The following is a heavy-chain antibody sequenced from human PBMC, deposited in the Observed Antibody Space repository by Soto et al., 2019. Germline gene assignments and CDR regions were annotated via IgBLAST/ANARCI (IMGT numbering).Heavy chain of an antibody. D-gene: IGHD3-22*01. Sequence: GGSLRLSCAASGFNFRNYAMIWVRQAPGKGLEWVSGIYGNGGGTFYADSVKGRFTISRDNSKDILYLQMNSLRAAETAVYYCARSKSEKTYDSSGYVDYWGQGTLVTVSS. J-gene: IGHJ4*02. CDR2: IYGNGGGT. CDR3: ARSKSEKTYDSSGYVDY. CDR1: GFNFRNYA. V-gene: IGHV3-23*01.